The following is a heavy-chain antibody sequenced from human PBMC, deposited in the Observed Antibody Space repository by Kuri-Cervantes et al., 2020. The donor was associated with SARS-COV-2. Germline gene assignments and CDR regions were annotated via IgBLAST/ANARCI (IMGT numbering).Heavy chain of an antibody. D-gene: IGHD3-10*01. Sequence: GESLKISCAASGFTFSSYWMSWVRQAPGKGLEWVAVISYDGSNKYYADSVKGRFTISRDNSKNTLYLQMNSLRAEDTAVYYCARDSGYFDYWGQGTLVTVSS. J-gene: IGHJ4*02. CDR2: ISYDGSNK. CDR1: GFTFSSYW. CDR3: ARDSGYFDY. V-gene: IGHV3-30-3*01.